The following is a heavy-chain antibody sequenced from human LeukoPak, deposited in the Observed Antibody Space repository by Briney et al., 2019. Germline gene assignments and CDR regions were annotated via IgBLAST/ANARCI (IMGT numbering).Heavy chain of an antibody. CDR1: GYTLTELS. Sequence: ASVKVSCKVSGYTLTELSMFWVRQAPGKGLEWMGSFDPEDGKTVYAQKFQGRVTMTADTSTDTAYVELSSLRSEDTAVYYCARGYLVTAGLMDVWGQGTTVTVSS. J-gene: IGHJ6*02. V-gene: IGHV1-24*01. CDR2: FDPEDGKT. CDR3: ARGYLVTAGLMDV. D-gene: IGHD6-13*01.